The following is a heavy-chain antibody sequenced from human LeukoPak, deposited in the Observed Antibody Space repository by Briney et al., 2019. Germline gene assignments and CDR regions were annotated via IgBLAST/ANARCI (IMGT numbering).Heavy chain of an antibody. CDR3: AKDGYDFWSAYQIDL. V-gene: IGHV3-23*01. Sequence: GGSLRHSCAASGVTFNNYAMTWVRQAPGKGLESVSAISGSDGSTYFSGSVTGRFTISRDNSKNTLYLQMTSVRTDDTGVYYCAKDGYDFWSAYQIDLWGQGTLVTVSS. CDR2: ISGSDGST. D-gene: IGHD3-3*01. CDR1: GVTFNNYA. J-gene: IGHJ5*02.